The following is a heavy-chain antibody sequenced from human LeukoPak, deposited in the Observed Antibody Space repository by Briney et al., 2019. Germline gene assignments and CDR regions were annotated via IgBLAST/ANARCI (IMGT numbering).Heavy chain of an antibody. CDR1: GFTFSSYA. CDR2: ISSDGNSK. CDR3: VSPTADYPFPYYFDS. Sequence: GGSLRLSCAASGFTFSSYAMSWVRQAPGKGLEWVAVISSDGNSKNFALSVKGRFAISRDNSKNTLFLQMNNLRSEDTALYYCVSPTADYPFPYYFDSWGQGTLVTVSS. V-gene: IGHV3-30*09. D-gene: IGHD5-12*01. J-gene: IGHJ4*02.